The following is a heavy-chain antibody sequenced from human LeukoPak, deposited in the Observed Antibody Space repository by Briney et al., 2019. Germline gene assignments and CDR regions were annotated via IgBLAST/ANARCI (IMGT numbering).Heavy chain of an antibody. Sequence: GGSLRLSCAASGFTFSSYEMHWVRQAPGKGLEWVSYISSSGSTIYYADSVKGRFTISRDNAKNSLYLQMNSLRAEDMALYYCAKGAAAGMIPRVFDYWGQGTLVTVSS. CDR1: GFTFSSYE. J-gene: IGHJ4*02. CDR2: ISSSGSTI. D-gene: IGHD6-13*01. CDR3: AKGAAAGMIPRVFDY. V-gene: IGHV3-48*03.